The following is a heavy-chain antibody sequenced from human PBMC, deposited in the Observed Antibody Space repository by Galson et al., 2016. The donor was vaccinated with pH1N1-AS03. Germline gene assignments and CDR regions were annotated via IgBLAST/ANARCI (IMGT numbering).Heavy chain of an antibody. CDR1: GLTFSSYA. J-gene: IGHJ4*02. CDR2: VKGVFRTT. D-gene: IGHD3-9*01. CDR3: ATAGNYFDIPHFDY. V-gene: IGHV1-69*05. Sequence: SVKVSCKASGLTFSSYAISWVRQAPGQGLEWMGGVKGVFRTTNYAHEFQARITITMDQSTGTAYMEVSSLRAEDTAVYYCATAGNYFDIPHFDYWGQGTPVTVFS.